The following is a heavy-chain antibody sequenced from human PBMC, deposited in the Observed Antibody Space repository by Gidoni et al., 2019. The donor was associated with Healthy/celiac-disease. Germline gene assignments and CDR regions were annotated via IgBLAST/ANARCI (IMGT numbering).Heavy chain of an antibody. CDR3: ARGESTVTTLGYFDY. J-gene: IGHJ4*02. CDR2: INHSGST. D-gene: IGHD4-17*01. V-gene: IGHV4-34*01. Sequence: QVQLQQWGAGLLKPSETLSLTCAVYGGSFSGYYWSWIRQPPGKGLEWIGEINHSGSTNYNTSLKSRVTISVDTSKNQFSLKLSSVTAADTAVYYCARGESTVTTLGYFDYWGQGTLVTVSS. CDR1: GGSFSGYY.